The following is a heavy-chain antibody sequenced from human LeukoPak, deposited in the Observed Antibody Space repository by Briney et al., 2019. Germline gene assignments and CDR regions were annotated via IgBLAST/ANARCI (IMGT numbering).Heavy chain of an antibody. CDR1: GYTFTSYA. D-gene: IGHD6-13*01. CDR3: ARSANIAAAGIDWFDP. V-gene: IGHV1-3*03. CDR2: INAGNGNT. Sequence: ASVKVSCKASGYTFTSYAMHWVRQAPGQRLEWMGWINAGNGNTKYSQELQGRVTITRDTSASTAYMELSSLRSEDMAVYYCARSANIAAAGIDWFDPWGQGTLVTVSS. J-gene: IGHJ5*02.